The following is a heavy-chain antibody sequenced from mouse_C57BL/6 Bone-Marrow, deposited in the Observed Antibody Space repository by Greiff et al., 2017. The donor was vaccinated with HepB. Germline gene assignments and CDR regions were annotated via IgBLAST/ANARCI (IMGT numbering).Heavy chain of an antibody. CDR1: GYSITSGYY. J-gene: IGHJ3*01. D-gene: IGHD2-4*01. V-gene: IGHV3-6*01. CDR3: ARDGLPAWFAY. Sequence: DVKLQESGPGLVKPSQSLSLTCSVTGYSITSGYYWNRIRQFPGNKLEWMGYISYDGSNNSNPSLKNRISITRDTSKNQFFLKLNSVTTEDTATYYCARDGLPAWFAYWGQGTLVTVSA. CDR2: ISYDGSN.